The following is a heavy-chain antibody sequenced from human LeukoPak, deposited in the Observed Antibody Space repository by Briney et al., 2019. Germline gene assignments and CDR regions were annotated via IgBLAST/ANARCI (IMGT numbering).Heavy chain of an antibody. CDR3: ARGGVWQQLVY. J-gene: IGHJ4*02. V-gene: IGHV3-23*01. CDR2: ISGSGGST. Sequence: PGGSLRLSCAASGFTFSSYAMSWVRQAPGKGLEWVSAISGSGGSTYYADSVKGRFTISRDNSKNTLYLQMNSLRAEDMAVYYCARGGVWQQLVYWGQGTLVTVSS. D-gene: IGHD6-13*01. CDR1: GFTFSSYA.